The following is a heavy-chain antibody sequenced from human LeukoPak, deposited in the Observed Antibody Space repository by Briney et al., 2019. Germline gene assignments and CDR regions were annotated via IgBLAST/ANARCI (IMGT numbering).Heavy chain of an antibody. CDR3: AKDLDVRWELPRGPFDY. V-gene: IGHV3-30*18. Sequence: GRSRRLSCAASGFTFSSYGIHWVRQAPGKGLEWVAVISYDGSNKYYADSVKGRFTISRDNSKNTLYLQMNSLRAEDTAVYYCAKDLDVRWELPRGPFDYWGQGTLVTVSS. CDR1: GFTFSSYG. D-gene: IGHD1-26*01. J-gene: IGHJ4*02. CDR2: ISYDGSNK.